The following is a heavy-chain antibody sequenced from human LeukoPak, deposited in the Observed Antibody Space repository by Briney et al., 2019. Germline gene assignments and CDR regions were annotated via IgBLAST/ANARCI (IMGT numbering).Heavy chain of an antibody. Sequence: GSLRLSLNGSGFNFCGSWVGLDPQASGKGMEWVAIIKKDGSEKYYVDSMKGRFTISRDNAKNSLFLQMNSLGAEDTAIYYCTTDTWYSAGHWGQGTLVTVSS. CDR2: IKKDGSEK. V-gene: IGHV3-7*03. J-gene: IGHJ4*02. D-gene: IGHD2-15*01. CDR3: TTDTWYSAGH. CDR1: GFNFCGSW.